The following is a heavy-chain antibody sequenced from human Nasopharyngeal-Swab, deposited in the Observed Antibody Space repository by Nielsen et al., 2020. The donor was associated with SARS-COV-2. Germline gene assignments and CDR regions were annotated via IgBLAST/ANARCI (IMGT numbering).Heavy chain of an antibody. Sequence: LKISCAASGFTFSSYGMHWVRQAPGKGLEWVAVISYDGSNKYYADSVKGRFTISRDNSKNTLYLQMNSLRAEDTAVYYCARETVAGTRPDYWGQGTLVTVSS. J-gene: IGHJ4*02. D-gene: IGHD6-19*01. CDR2: ISYDGSNK. V-gene: IGHV3-30*03. CDR3: ARETVAGTRPDY. CDR1: GFTFSSYG.